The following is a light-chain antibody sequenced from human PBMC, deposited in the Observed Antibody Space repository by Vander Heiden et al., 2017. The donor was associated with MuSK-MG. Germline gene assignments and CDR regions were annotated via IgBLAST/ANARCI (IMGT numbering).Light chain of an antibody. J-gene: IGKJ1*01. CDR1: QSVLYTTNNKNY. CDR2: WAS. CDR3: QQYDSTPRT. V-gene: IGKV4-1*01. Sequence: DTVMTQLPDSLAVYLGERVTINCKSSQSVLYTTNNKNYLAWYQQKPGQPPKLLIYWASTRECGVPDRFSGSGSGTDFTLTISALQAEDVAVYYCQQYDSTPRTFGQGTKVEIK.